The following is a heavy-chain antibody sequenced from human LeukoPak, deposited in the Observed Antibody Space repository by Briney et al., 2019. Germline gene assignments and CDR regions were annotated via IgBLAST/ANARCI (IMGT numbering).Heavy chain of an antibody. J-gene: IGHJ4*02. CDR3: AKLGQGGIWDRVDY. CDR1: GFTFSSYA. D-gene: IGHD2/OR15-2a*01. CDR2: ISGGSDGT. V-gene: IGHV3-23*01. Sequence: PGGSLRLSCEASGFTFSSYALSWVRQAPGKGLEWVSTISGGSDGTYYADSVKGRFTISRDNSKNTLNLQMSSLRAEDTAVYYCAKLGQGGIWDRVDYWGQGTLVTVSS.